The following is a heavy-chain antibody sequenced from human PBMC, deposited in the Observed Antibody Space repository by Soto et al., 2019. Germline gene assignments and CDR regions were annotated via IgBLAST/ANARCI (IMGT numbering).Heavy chain of an antibody. CDR3: ARDGRSDIVVVPAAIPIGYYGMDV. J-gene: IGHJ6*02. CDR2: ISYDGSNK. Sequence: GGSLRLSCAASGFTFSSYAMHWVRQAPGKGLEWVAVISYDGSNKYYADSVKGRFTISRENSKNTLYLQMNSLRAEDTAVYYCARDGRSDIVVVPAAIPIGYYGMDVWGQGTTVTVSS. V-gene: IGHV3-30-3*01. CDR1: GFTFSSYA. D-gene: IGHD2-2*01.